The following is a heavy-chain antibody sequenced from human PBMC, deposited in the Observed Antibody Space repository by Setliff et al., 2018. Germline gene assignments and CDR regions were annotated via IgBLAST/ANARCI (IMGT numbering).Heavy chain of an antibody. Sequence: GASVKVSCKASGGTFSSYAISWVRQAPGQGLEWMGGIIPIFGTANYAQKFQGRVTITADESTSTAYMELSSLRSEDTAVYYCARGRDIVGATGGAFDIWGQGTMVTVSS. V-gene: IGHV1-69*13. J-gene: IGHJ3*02. CDR3: ARGRDIVGATGGAFDI. CDR1: GGTFSSYA. CDR2: IIPIFGTA. D-gene: IGHD1-26*01.